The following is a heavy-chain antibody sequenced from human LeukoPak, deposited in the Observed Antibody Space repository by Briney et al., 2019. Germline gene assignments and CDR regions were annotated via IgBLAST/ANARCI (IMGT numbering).Heavy chain of an antibody. D-gene: IGHD3-3*01. Sequence: GASVKVSCKASGGTFSNYAISWVRQAPGQGLEWMGGIIPIFGTANYAQKFQGRVTITADKSTSTAYMELSSLRSEDTAVYYCAREYYDFWSGYSVHHYMDVWGKGTTVTVSS. V-gene: IGHV1-69*06. CDR1: GGTFSNYA. CDR3: AREYYDFWSGYSVHHYMDV. J-gene: IGHJ6*03. CDR2: IIPIFGTA.